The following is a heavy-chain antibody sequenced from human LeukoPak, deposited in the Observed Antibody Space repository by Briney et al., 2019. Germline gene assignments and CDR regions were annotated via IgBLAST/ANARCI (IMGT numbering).Heavy chain of an antibody. Sequence: GGSLRLSCAASGFTFSSFAMTWVRQAPGKGLEWVSGFDGNGPNTYYADSVKGRWTNSRDNSRNTLYLEMNSLRREYTAICYCAKPRTTGLGWAQFDFWGQGSLVTVSS. CDR2: FDGNGPNT. J-gene: IGHJ4*02. D-gene: IGHD2-8*02. V-gene: IGHV3-23*01. CDR3: AKPRTTGLGWAQFDF. CDR1: GFTFSSFA.